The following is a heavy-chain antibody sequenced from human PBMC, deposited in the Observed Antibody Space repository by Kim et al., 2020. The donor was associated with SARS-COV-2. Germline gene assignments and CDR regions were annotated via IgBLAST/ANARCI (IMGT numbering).Heavy chain of an antibody. J-gene: IGHJ4*02. V-gene: IGHV3-30*18. D-gene: IGHD3-22*01. CDR3: AKDNNPYYDSSGYSN. Sequence: GGSLRLSCAASGFTFSSYGMHWVRQAPGKGLEWVAVISYDGSNKYYADSVKGRFTISRDNSKNTLYLQMNSLRAEDTAVYYCAKDNNPYYDSSGYSNWGQGTLVTVSS. CDR1: GFTFSSYG. CDR2: ISYDGSNK.